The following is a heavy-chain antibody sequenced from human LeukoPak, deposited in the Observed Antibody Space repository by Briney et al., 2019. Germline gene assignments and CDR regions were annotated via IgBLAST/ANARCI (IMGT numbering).Heavy chain of an antibody. V-gene: IGHV3-30*04. CDR1: EFSFSNFA. CDR2: ISYDGSIR. CDR3: AREDNPLWFDP. Sequence: GGSLRLSCAASEFSFSNFAKYWVRQPPGKGLEWLAVISYDGSIRYYADSVKGRFTISRDNSNNTLHLQMNSLRPDDSALYYCAREDNPLWFDPWGQGTLVTVSS. J-gene: IGHJ5*02. D-gene: IGHD1-1*01.